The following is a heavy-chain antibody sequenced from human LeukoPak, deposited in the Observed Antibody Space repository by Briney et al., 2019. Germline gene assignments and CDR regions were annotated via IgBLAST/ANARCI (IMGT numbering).Heavy chain of an antibody. CDR3: ARDLYGSGSYYFDY. CDR2: TGGSGGSI. Sequence: GGSLRLSCAASGFTLGSYAMSWVRQAPGKGLEWVSGTGGSGGSIYYADSVKGRFTISRDNPKNTLYLQMNSLRGEDPAVYYCARDLYGSGSYYFDYWGQGTLVTVSS. D-gene: IGHD3-10*01. J-gene: IGHJ4*02. CDR1: GFTLGSYA. V-gene: IGHV3-23*01.